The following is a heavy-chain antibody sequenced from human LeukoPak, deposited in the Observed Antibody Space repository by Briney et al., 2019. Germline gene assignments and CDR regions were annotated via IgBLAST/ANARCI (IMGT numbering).Heavy chain of an antibody. CDR1: GYSISSGCY. J-gene: IGHJ4*02. CDR3: AHGGYSSGWYGELIDY. CDR2: IYHSGST. Sequence: SETLSLTCAVSGYSISSGCYWGWIRQPPGKGLEWIGSIYHSGSTYYNPSLKSRVTISVDTSKNQFSLKLSSLTAADTAVYYCAHGGYSSGWYGELIDYWGQGTLVTVSS. V-gene: IGHV4-38-2*01. D-gene: IGHD6-19*01.